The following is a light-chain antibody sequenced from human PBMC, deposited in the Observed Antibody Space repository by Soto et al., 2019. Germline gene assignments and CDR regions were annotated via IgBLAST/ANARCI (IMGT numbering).Light chain of an antibody. V-gene: IGKV1-17*01. CDR2: AVS. CDR1: QAIGNY. Sequence: IQLTQSPSSLSASVGDSVTVTCRASQAIGNYLDWFQQKPGKAPEHLISAVSTVRSGVPPRFSGSGSGTEFTLTISGLQPEDFATYYCQQRSNWPPEFTFGQGTRVEIK. J-gene: IGKJ2*01. CDR3: QQRSNWPPEFT.